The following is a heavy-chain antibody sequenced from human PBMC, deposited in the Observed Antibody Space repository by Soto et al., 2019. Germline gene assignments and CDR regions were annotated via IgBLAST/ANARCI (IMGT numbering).Heavy chain of an antibody. Sequence: PGGSLRLSCAASGFTFSSYGMHWVRQAPGKGLEWVAVISYDGSNKYYADSVKGRFTISRDNSKNTLYLQMNSLRAEDTAEYYCAKEDRIAVAGAFDYWGQGTLVTVSS. CDR2: ISYDGSNK. D-gene: IGHD6-19*01. V-gene: IGHV3-30*18. CDR1: GFTFSSYG. CDR3: AKEDRIAVAGAFDY. J-gene: IGHJ4*02.